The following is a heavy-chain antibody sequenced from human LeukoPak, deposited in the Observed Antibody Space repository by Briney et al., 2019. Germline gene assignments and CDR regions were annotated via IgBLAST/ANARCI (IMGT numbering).Heavy chain of an antibody. Sequence: PGGSLRLSCAASGVTFSKAWMCRGREAPGEEVKCVGRIKSKTDGGTTDYAAPVKGRFTISRDDSKNTLYLQMNSLKTEDTAVYYCTTDPITYYYYGMDVWGQGTTVTVSS. CDR1: GVTFSKAW. CDR3: TTDPITYYYYGMDV. D-gene: IGHD3-10*01. CDR2: IKSKTDGGTT. V-gene: IGHV3-15*01. J-gene: IGHJ6*02.